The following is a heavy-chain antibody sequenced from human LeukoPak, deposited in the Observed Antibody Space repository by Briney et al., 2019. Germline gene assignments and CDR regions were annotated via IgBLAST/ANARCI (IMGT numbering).Heavy chain of an antibody. Sequence: GGSLRLSCAASGFTFNNYSMNWVRQAPGKGLEWIAYISSSCTTIQYADSVKGRFTISRDNAKNSLYLQMNSLRAEDTAVYYCARVAAIRFSRSWGQGTLVTVSS. CDR1: GFTFNNYS. V-gene: IGHV3-48*04. CDR2: ISSSCTTI. CDR3: ARVAAIRFSRS. J-gene: IGHJ4*02. D-gene: IGHD6-13*01.